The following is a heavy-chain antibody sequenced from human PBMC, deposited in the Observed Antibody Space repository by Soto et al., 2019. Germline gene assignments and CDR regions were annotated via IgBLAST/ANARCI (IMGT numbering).Heavy chain of an antibody. V-gene: IGHV1-18*01. J-gene: IGHJ3*01. Sequence: QVQLVQSGAEVKKPGASVRVSCKTSGYTFINYGITWVRQAPGQGLEWMGWLSAYNGDTSSSEKLQDRFTMTTDTSANTVYMDLRSLTSDDTAVYYGARWIDMVGGAEALDVWGQGTMVIVSS. CDR3: ARWIDMVGGAEALDV. D-gene: IGHD2-15*01. CDR2: LSAYNGDT. CDR1: GYTFINYG.